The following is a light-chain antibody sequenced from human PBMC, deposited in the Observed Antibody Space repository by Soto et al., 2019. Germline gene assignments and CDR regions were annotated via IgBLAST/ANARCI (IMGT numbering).Light chain of an antibody. Sequence: QAVVTQPPSASGTPGQRVTISCSGSSSNIGSNTVNWYQQLPGTAPKLLIYSNNQRPSGVPDRFSGSKSGTSASLAFSGLQSEDEADYYCASWDDSLNGSNWVFGGGTKLTVL. J-gene: IGLJ3*02. CDR2: SNN. V-gene: IGLV1-44*01. CDR3: ASWDDSLNGSNWV. CDR1: SSNIGSNT.